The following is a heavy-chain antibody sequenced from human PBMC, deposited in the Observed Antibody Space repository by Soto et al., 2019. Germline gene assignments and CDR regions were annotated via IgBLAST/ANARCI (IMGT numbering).Heavy chain of an antibody. CDR3: ARSPFIDYFSMDV. CDR2: INPNSGIT. V-gene: IGHV1-8*01. J-gene: IGHJ6*03. Sequence: QVQLVQSGAEVKKPGASVMLSCKASGYSFTSYDINWVRQAAGQGLEWVGWINPNSGITDYAQKFQGRVTMTRDTSIRTAYMELSSLRSEDTAVYYCARSPFIDYFSMDVWGKGTTVTVSS. D-gene: IGHD2-15*01. CDR1: GYSFTSYD.